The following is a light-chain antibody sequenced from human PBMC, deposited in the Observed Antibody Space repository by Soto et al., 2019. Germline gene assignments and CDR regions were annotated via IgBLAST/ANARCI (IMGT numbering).Light chain of an antibody. CDR2: AAS. Sequence: DVQMTQSPSSLSASVGDRVTITCRASQDISNYLACFQQTVPRLLIDAASTLQSGVPSRFSGSGSKREFTLTITNLQPEDVATYYCQKYDGVPLTFGGGTKVDIK. J-gene: IGKJ4*01. CDR3: QKYDGVPLT. V-gene: IGKV1-27*01. CDR1: QDISNY.